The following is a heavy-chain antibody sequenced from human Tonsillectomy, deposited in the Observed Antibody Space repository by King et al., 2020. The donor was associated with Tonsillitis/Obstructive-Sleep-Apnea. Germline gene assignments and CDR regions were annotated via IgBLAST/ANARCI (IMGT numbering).Heavy chain of an antibody. V-gene: IGHV3-33*01. CDR2: IWLDGSYK. D-gene: IGHD3-3*01. Sequence: VQLVESGGGVVQPGRSLRLSCAASGFTFTSYGMHLVRQAPGKGLEWVAVIWLDGSYKNYTDSVKGRFTISRDNSKNTLYLQMNKLGAEDTAVYFCAGVLEYLDYWGQGTLVTVSA. J-gene: IGHJ4*02. CDR1: GFTFTSYG. CDR3: AGVLEYLDY.